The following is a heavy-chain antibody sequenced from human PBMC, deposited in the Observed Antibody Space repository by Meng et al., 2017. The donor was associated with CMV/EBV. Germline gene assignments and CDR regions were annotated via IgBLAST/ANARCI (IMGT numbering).Heavy chain of an antibody. CDR2: INHSGST. CDR3: ARGGNWFDP. J-gene: IGHJ5*02. V-gene: IGHV4-34*01. CDR1: GGSFSGYY. Sequence: QGTLQPWGPGLLKPSETLSLTCAVYGGSFSGYYWSWIRQPPGKGLEWIGEINHSGSTNYNPSLKSRVTISVDTSKNQFSLKLSSVTAADTAVYYCARGGNWFDPWGQGTLVTVSS.